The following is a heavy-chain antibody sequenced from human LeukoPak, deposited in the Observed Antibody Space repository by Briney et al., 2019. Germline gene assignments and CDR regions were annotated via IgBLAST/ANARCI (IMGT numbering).Heavy chain of an antibody. V-gene: IGHV3-48*03. Sequence: RSGGSLRLSYAPSGFTFRSYEMNSVRQAPGKRLEWVSYISSTVSTLYYTDSVKGRFTISRDNAKNSLYLQMNSLRAEDTAVYYCARGANCGGDCYDYWGQGTLLTVSS. CDR1: GFTFRSYE. J-gene: IGHJ4*02. D-gene: IGHD2-21*02. CDR2: ISSTVSTL. CDR3: ARGANCGGDCYDY.